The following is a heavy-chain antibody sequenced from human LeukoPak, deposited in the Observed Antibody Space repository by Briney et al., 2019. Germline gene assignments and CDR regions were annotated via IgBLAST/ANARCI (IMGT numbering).Heavy chain of an antibody. D-gene: IGHD1-1*01. CDR1: GFSISLGYY. CDR3: ATERERRITD. V-gene: IGHV4-38-2*02. J-gene: IGHJ4*02. CDR2: IHPSGTT. Sequence: SETLSLTCDVSGFSISLGYYWVWIRQPAGQGLEWIGSIHPSGTTFYNSSPNSRITMTIDAPKNQFSLRLSLVTAVDTAVYFCATERERRITDWGQGTLVTVSS.